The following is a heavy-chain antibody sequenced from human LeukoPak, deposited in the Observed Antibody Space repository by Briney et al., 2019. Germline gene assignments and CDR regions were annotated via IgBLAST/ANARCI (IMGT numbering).Heavy chain of an antibody. D-gene: IGHD2-21*01. Sequence: SETLSLTCTVSGGSISSYYWSWVRQSPGKGLEWIGYIFTSGWTDYNPSLKSRVTMSVDTSKNQLSMELRFLTAADTAVYFRATSHDVKTAPYDLWGQGTLVTVSS. V-gene: IGHV4-4*09. CDR3: ATSHDVKTAPYDL. J-gene: IGHJ5*02. CDR2: IFTSGWT. CDR1: GGSISSYY.